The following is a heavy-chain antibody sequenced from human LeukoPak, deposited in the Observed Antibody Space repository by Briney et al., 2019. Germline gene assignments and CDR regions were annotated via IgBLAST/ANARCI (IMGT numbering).Heavy chain of an antibody. CDR3: ARVGAAYQDSNY. Sequence: ASVKVSCKTSGYIFTAFFIHWVRQAPGAGLEGMGWPNPNSGGTNYAQKFQGRFTMTRDPSISTAYMELSRLRSDDTAVYFCARVGAAYQDSNYWGQGTLVTVSS. CDR2: PNPNSGGT. V-gene: IGHV1-2*02. CDR1: GYIFTAFF. D-gene: IGHD1-26*01. J-gene: IGHJ4*02.